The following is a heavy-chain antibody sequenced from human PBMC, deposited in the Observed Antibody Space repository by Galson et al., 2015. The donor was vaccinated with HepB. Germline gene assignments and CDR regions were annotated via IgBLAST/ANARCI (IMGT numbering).Heavy chain of an antibody. V-gene: IGHV3-33*01. J-gene: IGHJ4*02. Sequence: SLRLSCAASGFTFSSYGMHWVRQAPGKGLEWVAVIWYDGSNKYYADSVKGRFTISRDNSKNTLYLQMNSLRAEDTAVYYCARVASPFHYGDNGGFDYWGQGTLVTVSS. CDR2: IWYDGSNK. CDR3: ARVASPFHYGDNGGFDY. D-gene: IGHD4-17*01. CDR1: GFTFSSYG.